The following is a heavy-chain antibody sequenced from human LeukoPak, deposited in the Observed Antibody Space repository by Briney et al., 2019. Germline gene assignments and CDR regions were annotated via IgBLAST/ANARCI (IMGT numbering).Heavy chain of an antibody. D-gene: IGHD3-10*01. Sequence: GGSLRLSFTSSGFTFGDYAMSWVRQAPWKGREWVGFIRSKAYGGTTEYAASVKGRFTISRDDSKRIAYLQMNSLETEDKAVYYCARSSGSNYYYYGMDVWGQGTTVTVS. CDR3: ARSSGSNYYYYGMDV. V-gene: IGHV3-49*04. CDR1: GFTFGDYA. J-gene: IGHJ6*01. CDR2: IRSKAYGGTT.